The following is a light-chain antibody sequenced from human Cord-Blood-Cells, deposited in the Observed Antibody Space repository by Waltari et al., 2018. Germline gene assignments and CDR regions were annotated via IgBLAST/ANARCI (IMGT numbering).Light chain of an antibody. CDR3: CSYAGSWV. Sequence: QSALTQPRSVSGSPRQSVTLSCTGTSRYVGGYNYVPLYQQHPGKAPKLMIYALSKRPSGVPDRFSGAKSGNTASLTISGLQAEDEADYYCCSYAGSWVFGGGTKLTVL. J-gene: IGLJ3*02. V-gene: IGLV2-11*01. CDR1: SRYVGGYNY. CDR2: ALS.